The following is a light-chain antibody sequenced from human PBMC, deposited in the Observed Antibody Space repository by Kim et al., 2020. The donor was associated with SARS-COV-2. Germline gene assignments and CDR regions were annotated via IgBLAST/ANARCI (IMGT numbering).Light chain of an antibody. V-gene: IGLV2-23*02. CDR3: SSYAGSGLGV. CDR2: EVN. Sequence: QSALTQPASVSGSPGQSITISCTGTNSDVGSYNLVSWYQQHPGKAPKLMIYEVNNRPSGVSDRFSGSKSGNTASLTISGLQAEDEAVYYCSSYAGSGLGVFGGGTQLTVL. CDR1: NSDVGSYNL. J-gene: IGLJ3*02.